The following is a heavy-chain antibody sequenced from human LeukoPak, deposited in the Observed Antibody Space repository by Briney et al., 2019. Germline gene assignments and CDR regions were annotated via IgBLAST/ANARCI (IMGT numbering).Heavy chain of an antibody. J-gene: IGHJ4*02. CDR2: INPNSGGT. V-gene: IGHV1-2*02. CDR3: ARGPTLGTYDFWSGSGRQSAPFFDY. D-gene: IGHD3-3*01. Sequence: GASVKVSCKASGYTFTGYYMHWVRQAPGQGLEWMGWINPNSGGTNYAQKFQGRVTMTRDTSISTAYMELSRLRSDDTAVYYCARGPTLGTYDFWSGSGRQSAPFFDYWGQGALVTVSS. CDR1: GYTFTGYY.